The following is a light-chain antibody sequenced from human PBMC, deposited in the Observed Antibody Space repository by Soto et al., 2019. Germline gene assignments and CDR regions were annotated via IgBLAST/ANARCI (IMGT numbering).Light chain of an antibody. J-gene: IGLJ3*02. CDR3: YSYGGNNNHV. V-gene: IGLV2-8*01. CDR2: EVS. Sequence: QSALTQPPSASGSPGQSVTISCTGTNSDVGRYNYVSWYQHHAGKAPKLIIYEVSTRPSGVLDRFSGSKSGNTASLTVSGLQDEDGADYSCYSYGGNNNHVFGGGTKLTVL. CDR1: NSDVGRYNY.